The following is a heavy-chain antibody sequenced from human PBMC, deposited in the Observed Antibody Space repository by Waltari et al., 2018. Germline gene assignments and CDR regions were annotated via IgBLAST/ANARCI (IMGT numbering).Heavy chain of an antibody. D-gene: IGHD7-27*01. CDR1: GYSISSGYY. J-gene: IGHJ6*03. CDR2: IYHSGST. V-gene: IGHV4-38-2*01. CDR3: ARHANWGLNYYYYMDV. Sequence: QVQLQESGPGLVKPSETLSLTCAVSGYSISSGYYWGWTRPPPGKGLGWIGSIYHSGSTYYNPSLKSRVTISVDTSKNPFSLKLSSVTAADTAVYYCARHANWGLNYYYYMDVWGKGTTVTVSS.